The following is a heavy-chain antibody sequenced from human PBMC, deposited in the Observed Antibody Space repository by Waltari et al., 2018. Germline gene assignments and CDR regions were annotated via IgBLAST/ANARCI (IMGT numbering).Heavy chain of an antibody. CDR2: IREDGSKR. V-gene: IGHV3-7*01. Sequence: EVQLVESGGGLVQPGGSLRLSCAASGFAFSPYWMAWVGQAPGRGLEWVANIREDGSKRHYVDSVQGRFTISRDNARNSLSLQMNSLRPEDTAVYYCARDTDGDLDYWGQGTLVTVSS. D-gene: IGHD4-17*01. CDR3: ARDTDGDLDY. CDR1: GFAFSPYW. J-gene: IGHJ4*02.